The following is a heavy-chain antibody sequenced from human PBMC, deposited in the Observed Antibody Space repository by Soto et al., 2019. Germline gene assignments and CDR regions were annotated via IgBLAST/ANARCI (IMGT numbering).Heavy chain of an antibody. D-gene: IGHD6-6*01. Sequence: QVTLKESGPVLAKPTEPLTLTCTVSGFSLSNPRMGVGWIRQPPGKALEWLAHIFSNDEKSHSTSLQSRLTISRDTSKSQVVLIMTNMDPVDTDTYSCARIDTSSSGWYFDLWGRGTLVTVSS. CDR2: IFSNDEK. CDR1: GFSLSNPRMG. CDR3: ARIDTSSSGWYFDL. J-gene: IGHJ2*01. V-gene: IGHV2-26*01.